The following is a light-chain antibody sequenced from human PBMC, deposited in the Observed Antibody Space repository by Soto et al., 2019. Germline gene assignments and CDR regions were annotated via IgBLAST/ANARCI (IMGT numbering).Light chain of an antibody. Sequence: QSVLTQPRSVSGAPGQSVTISCTGTSCDGCGYNYVSWHQQHPGQAPKLMIYDVSKRPSGVPARSSGSMSVNAASLTISGMWADDGADYCCCSYARSNFFVFGTGTKLTVL. CDR1: SCDGCGYNY. J-gene: IGLJ1*01. CDR3: CSYARSNFFV. V-gene: IGLV2-11*01. CDR2: DVS.